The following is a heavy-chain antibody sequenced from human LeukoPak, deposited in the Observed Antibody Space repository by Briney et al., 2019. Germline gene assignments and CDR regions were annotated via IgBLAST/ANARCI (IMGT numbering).Heavy chain of an antibody. D-gene: IGHD3-3*01. CDR1: GDSISSSSYY. Sequence: SETLSLTCTVSGDSISSSSYYWGWIRQPPGRGREWIVSIYYSGSTYYNPSLKSRVTISVNTAKNQFSLKLSSVTAADTAVYSCASHDFWSGYPKFDYWGQGTLVTVSS. CDR3: ASHDFWSGYPKFDY. CDR2: IYYSGST. J-gene: IGHJ4*02. V-gene: IGHV4-39*01.